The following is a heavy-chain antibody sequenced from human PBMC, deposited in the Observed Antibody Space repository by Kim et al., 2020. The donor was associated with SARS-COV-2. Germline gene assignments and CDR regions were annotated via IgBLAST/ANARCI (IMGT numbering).Heavy chain of an antibody. J-gene: IGHJ5*02. D-gene: IGHD3-10*01. V-gene: IGHV4-31*01. Sequence: YSNPSLQRQVTISVDTSKNQFSLKLSSVTAADTAVYYCAREYSRGNWFDPWGQGTLVTVSS. CDR3: AREYSRGNWFDP.